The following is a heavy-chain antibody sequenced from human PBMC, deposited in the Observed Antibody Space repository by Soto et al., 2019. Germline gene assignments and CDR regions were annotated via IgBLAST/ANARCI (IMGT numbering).Heavy chain of an antibody. D-gene: IGHD2-21*02. CDR2: IYSGGST. CDR3: ARESVVTPYYYYGMDV. J-gene: IGHJ6*02. V-gene: IGHV3-53*02. Sequence: EVQLVETGGGLIQPGGSLRLSCAASGFTVSSNYMSWVRQAPGKGLEWVSVIYSGGSTYYADSVKGRFTISRDKSKNTLYLQMNSLRAEDTAVYYCARESVVTPYYYYGMDVWGQGTTVTVSS. CDR1: GFTVSSNY.